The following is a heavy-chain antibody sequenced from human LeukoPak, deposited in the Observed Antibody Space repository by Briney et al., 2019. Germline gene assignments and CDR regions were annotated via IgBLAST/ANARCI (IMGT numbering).Heavy chain of an antibody. D-gene: IGHD4-17*01. Sequence: ASVTVSCKSSGYTFTSYGISWVRQAPGQGLEWMGWISAYNGNTNYAQKLQGRVTMTTDTSTSTAYMELRSLRSDDTAVYYCARDLSPTVPSDYWGQGTLVTVSS. J-gene: IGHJ4*02. V-gene: IGHV1-18*01. CDR2: ISAYNGNT. CDR1: GYTFTSYG. CDR3: ARDLSPTVPSDY.